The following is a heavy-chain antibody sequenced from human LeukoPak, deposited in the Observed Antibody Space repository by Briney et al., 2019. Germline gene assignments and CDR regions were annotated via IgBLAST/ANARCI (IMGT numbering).Heavy chain of an antibody. V-gene: IGHV4-34*12. CDR1: VGSFIGSY. D-gene: IGHD6-13*01. CDR3: ATGGSSSWYCFHS. Sequence: SEALSVTSVDHVGSFIGSYWCCIRQPPGKRLGWIGELIHSGGTNYNPSLKCRATLSLETSNPRFPLNLRCVTGADTAVYYCATGGSSSWYCFHSWGQGTLVTVSS. J-gene: IGHJ4*02. CDR2: LIHSGGT.